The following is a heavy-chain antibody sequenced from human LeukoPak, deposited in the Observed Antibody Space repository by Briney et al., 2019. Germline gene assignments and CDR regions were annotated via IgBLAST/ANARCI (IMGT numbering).Heavy chain of an antibody. Sequence: SETLSLTCAIYGGSFSGYYWNWIRQPPGKGLEWIGEIHQRGSTNYNPSLKSRVTISVDTSKNQFALKVSSVTAADTAVYYCARGRTFIVVVPAAMDRRYYFDYWGQGTLVTVSS. J-gene: IGHJ4*02. CDR2: IHQRGST. CDR1: GGSFSGYY. CDR3: ARGRTFIVVVPAAMDRRYYFDY. D-gene: IGHD2-2*01. V-gene: IGHV4-34*01.